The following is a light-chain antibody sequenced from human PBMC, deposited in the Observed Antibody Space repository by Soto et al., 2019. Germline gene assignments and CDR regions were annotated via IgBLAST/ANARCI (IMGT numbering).Light chain of an antibody. V-gene: IGLV2-14*01. CDR1: SSDVGTYNY. Sequence: QSALTQSASVSGSPGQSITISCTGTSSDVGTYNYVSWYQQYPAKAPKLMIYDVSNRPSGVSNRFSGSKSGNTASLTISGLQAEDEADYYCYSYTTSGTYVFGTGTKLTVL. CDR2: DVS. CDR3: YSYTTSGTYV. J-gene: IGLJ1*01.